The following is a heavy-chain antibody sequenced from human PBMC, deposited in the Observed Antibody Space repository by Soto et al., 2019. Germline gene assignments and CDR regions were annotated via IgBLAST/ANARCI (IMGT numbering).Heavy chain of an antibody. V-gene: IGHV4-30-4*01. CDR2: MYNSGST. D-gene: IGHD2-2*01. J-gene: IGHJ5*02. CDR3: ARDKYCTTINCYNWFDP. Sequence: SLTCTVTVGSIRSGDYYWSWIRQPPGKSLEWIGYMYNSGSTYYNPSLDSRVKISVDTSKNQFSLELSSVTAADTAVYYCARDKYCTTINCYNWFDPWGQGTLVTVSS. CDR1: VGSIRSGDYY.